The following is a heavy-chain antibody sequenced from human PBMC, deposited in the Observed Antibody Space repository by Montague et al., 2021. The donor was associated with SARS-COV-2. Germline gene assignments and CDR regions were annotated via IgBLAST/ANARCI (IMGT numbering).Heavy chain of an antibody. CDR3: ARRNGGLAVGGIWFDP. V-gene: IGHV4-39*01. D-gene: IGHD6-19*01. CDR1: SGSIRSSNYY. J-gene: IGHJ5*02. Sequence: SETLSLTCTVSSGSIRSSNYYWGWIRPPPGKGLEWIGSIYYTGRTIYTPSLRSRLAISIDTSNNQFSLRLRSVTAADTAVYYCARRNGGLAVGGIWFDPWGQGRLVTVSS. CDR2: IYYTGRT.